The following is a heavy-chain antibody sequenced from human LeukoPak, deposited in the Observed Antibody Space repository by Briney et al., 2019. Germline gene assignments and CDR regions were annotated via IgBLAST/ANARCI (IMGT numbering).Heavy chain of an antibody. V-gene: IGHV3-23*01. D-gene: IGHD6-13*01. CDR3: ATPSSLHGYSSSWYY. Sequence: PGGSLRLSCAASGFTFCSYATSWVRQAPGKGLEWVSAVSGSADSTYYADSVKGRFTTSRDNSKNTLYLQMNSVRAEDMAVYYCATPSSLHGYSSSWYYWGQGTLVTVSS. CDR1: GFTFCSYA. CDR2: VSGSADST. J-gene: IGHJ4*02.